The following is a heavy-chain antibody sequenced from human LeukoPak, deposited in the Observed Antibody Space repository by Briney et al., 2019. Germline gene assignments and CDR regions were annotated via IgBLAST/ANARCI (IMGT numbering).Heavy chain of an antibody. CDR2: TLYDGSNK. D-gene: IGHD4/OR15-4a*01. CDR1: GFTFRSYG. CDR3: AKRSGNDYGHFDH. Sequence: GGSLRLSCAASGFTFRSYGIYWVRQAPGKGLEWVAVTLYDGSNKYYGDSVKGRFTISRDNSNNTLCLQMNSLRAEDTAVYYCAKRSGNDYGHFDHWGQGTLITVSP. J-gene: IGHJ4*02. V-gene: IGHV3-30*18.